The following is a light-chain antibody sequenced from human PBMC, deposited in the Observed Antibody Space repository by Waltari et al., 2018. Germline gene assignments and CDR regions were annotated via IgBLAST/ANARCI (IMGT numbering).Light chain of an antibody. Sequence: DIQMTQSPSTLSASVGDRVTIICRASQSISTWLAWYQQKPGKAPKLLIYKASSLESGVPSRFSGSGSGTEFTLTISSLQPEDFATYYCQQYNSYWTFGQGTKVEIK. CDR2: KAS. CDR3: QQYNSYWT. V-gene: IGKV1-5*03. J-gene: IGKJ1*01. CDR1: QSISTW.